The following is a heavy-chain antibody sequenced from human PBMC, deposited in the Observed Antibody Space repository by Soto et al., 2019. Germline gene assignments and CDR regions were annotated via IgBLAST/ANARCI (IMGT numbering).Heavy chain of an antibody. CDR2: ISYDGSNK. J-gene: IGHJ6*02. CDR1: GFTFSSYA. V-gene: IGHV3-30-3*01. Sequence: QVQLVESGGGVVQPGRSLRLSCAASGFTFSSYAMHWVRQAPGKGLEWVAVISYDGSNKYYADSVKGRFTISRDNFKNSLYLQMTSLRAEDTAVYYCARDEIRFSWAYGMDVWGQGTTVTVS. D-gene: IGHD3-3*01. CDR3: ARDEIRFSWAYGMDV.